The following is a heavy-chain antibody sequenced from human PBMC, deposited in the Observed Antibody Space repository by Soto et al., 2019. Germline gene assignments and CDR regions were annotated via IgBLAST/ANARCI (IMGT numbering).Heavy chain of an antibody. Sequence: ASVKVSCNASGYTFTSYDINWVRQATGQGLERMGWMNPNSGNTGYAQKFQGRVTMTRNTSISTAYMELSSLRSEDTAVYYCARGTTYYDFWSGYSRNYNWFDAWGHGTLVTVS. CDR1: GYTFTSYD. J-gene: IGHJ5*01. CDR2: MNPNSGNT. V-gene: IGHV1-8*01. CDR3: ARGTTYYDFWSGYSRNYNWFDA. D-gene: IGHD3-3*01.